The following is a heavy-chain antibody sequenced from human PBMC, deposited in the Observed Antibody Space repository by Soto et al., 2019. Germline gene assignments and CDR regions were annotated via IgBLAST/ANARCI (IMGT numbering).Heavy chain of an antibody. CDR3: ARAATGSYHSAY. Sequence: QVQLVQSGPEVKNPGASVRVSCVASGYAFTSYGVNWVRQAPGQGLEWMGWIAPHSGRTTYLPKFQGRVTMTADVSTKTAYIELRNLTSDDTGTYFCARAATGSYHSAYWGQGTVVTVSS. CDR1: GYAFTSYG. J-gene: IGHJ4*02. CDR2: IAPHSGRT. D-gene: IGHD3-10*01. V-gene: IGHV1-18*04.